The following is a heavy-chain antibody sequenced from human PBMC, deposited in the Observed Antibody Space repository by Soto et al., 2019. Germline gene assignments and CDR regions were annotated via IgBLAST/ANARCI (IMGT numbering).Heavy chain of an antibody. CDR2: ISYDGRNR. CDR1: GFTFSNYG. Sequence: QVQLVESGGGVVQPGTSLRLSCAGSGFTFSNYGLHWVRQAPGKGLEWVAFISYDGRNRYYADSVKGRFTISRDNSKNMLYLQMVSLRAEDTAVYYCAKDGAPRYSSRSSCHSAGAYWGQGTLVTVSS. CDR3: AKDGAPRYSSRSSCHSAGAY. D-gene: IGHD2-15*01. J-gene: IGHJ4*02. V-gene: IGHV3-30*18.